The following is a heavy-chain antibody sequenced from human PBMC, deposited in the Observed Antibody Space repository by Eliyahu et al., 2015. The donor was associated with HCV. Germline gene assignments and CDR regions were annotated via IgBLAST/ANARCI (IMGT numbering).Heavy chain of an antibody. D-gene: IGHD3-10*01. CDR3: ASETYYYGSGSYYNGGFFDY. CDR1: GGSISSGGYY. J-gene: IGHJ4*02. V-gene: IGHV4-31*03. Sequence: QVQLQESGPGLVKPSQTLSLTCTVSGGSISSGGYYWSWIRQHPGKGLEWIGYIYYSGSTYYNPSLKSRVTISVDTSKNQFSLKLSSVTAADTAVYYCASETYYYGSGSYYNGGFFDYWGQGTLVTVSS. CDR2: IYYSGST.